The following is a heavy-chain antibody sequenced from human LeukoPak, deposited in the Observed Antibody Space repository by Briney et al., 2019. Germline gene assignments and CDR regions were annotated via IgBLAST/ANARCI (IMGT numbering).Heavy chain of an antibody. J-gene: IGHJ6*02. CDR2: ISTYNGNT. V-gene: IGHV1-18*01. CDR1: GYTFTSYG. CDR3: ARPDYDILTGRSYYYYGMDV. Sequence: ASVTVTCKASGYTFTSYGISWVRQAPGQGLEWMGWISTYNGNTSYGQKLQCRVTMTTETSTSTAYMELRSLRSDDTAVYYCARPDYDILTGRSYYYYGMDVWGQGTTVTVSS. D-gene: IGHD3-9*01.